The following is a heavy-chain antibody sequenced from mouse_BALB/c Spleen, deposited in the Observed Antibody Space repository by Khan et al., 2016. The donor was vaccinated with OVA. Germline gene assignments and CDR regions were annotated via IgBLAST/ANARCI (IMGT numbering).Heavy chain of an antibody. CDR3: ARGDGYYVYFDY. CDR1: GYTFTYYV. J-gene: IGHJ2*01. CDR2: IYPGSDNA. Sequence: VQLQQSGPELVKPGASVKMSCKASGYTFTYYVITWVKQRTGQGLEWIGEIYPGSDNAYYNERFKGKATLTADKSSNTTPMQLSSLTSVDSAVYFCARGDGYYVYFDYWGQGTTLTVSS. V-gene: IGHV1-81*01. D-gene: IGHD2-3*01.